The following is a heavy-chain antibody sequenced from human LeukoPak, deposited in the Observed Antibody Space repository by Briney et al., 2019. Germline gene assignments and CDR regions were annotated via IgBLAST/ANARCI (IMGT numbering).Heavy chain of an antibody. CDR3: ATWAFYHGVDV. J-gene: IGHJ6*02. D-gene: IGHD1-26*01. V-gene: IGHV3-43*02. CDR2: IKSDGGKT. CDR1: GFAFQAFE. Sequence: GGSLRLSCTASGFAFQAFEMHWVRQVPGKGLEWVSLIKSDGGKTDYADSVRGRFTISRDNGENSLYLQMNSLRSEDSALYYCATWAFYHGVDVWGQGTMVTVSS.